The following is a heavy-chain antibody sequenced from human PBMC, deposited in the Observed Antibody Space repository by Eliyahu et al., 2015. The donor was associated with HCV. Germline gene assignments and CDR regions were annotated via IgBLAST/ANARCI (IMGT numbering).Heavy chain of an antibody. CDR2: TSYDGSNK. V-gene: IGHV3-30*03. CDR1: GFTFSTFG. D-gene: IGHD2-15*01. Sequence: QVQLVESGGGVVQPGRSLRLSCAASGFTFSTFGMHWVRQAPGKGLEWVAVTSYDGSNKYYADSVKGRFTISRDNSQNTLFLQMNSLRADDTAVYYCARDRLGYCRDGTCYPLDYWGQGTLVTVSS. CDR3: ARDRLGYCRDGTCYPLDY. J-gene: IGHJ4*02.